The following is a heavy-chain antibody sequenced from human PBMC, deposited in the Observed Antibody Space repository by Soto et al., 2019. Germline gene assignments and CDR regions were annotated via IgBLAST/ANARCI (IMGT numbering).Heavy chain of an antibody. Sequence: PGWSLRLSCAASGFIFSRYTMNWVRHAPGKGPEWVSSISSSGNSIYYADSVKGRFTISRDNASNSLYLQMNSLRAEDTAVYYCATATRRIEWLTTTSYYYYGMDVWRQGPTVTVSS. D-gene: IGHD3-9*01. CDR1: GFIFSRYT. CDR3: ATATRRIEWLTTTSYYYYGMDV. V-gene: IGHV3-21*01. CDR2: ISSSGNSI. J-gene: IGHJ6*02.